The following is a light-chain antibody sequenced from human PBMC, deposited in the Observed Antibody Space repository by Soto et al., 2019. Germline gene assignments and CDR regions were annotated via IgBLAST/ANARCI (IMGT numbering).Light chain of an antibody. CDR3: QQYNNWPKT. CDR1: QSISSN. Sequence: DKVMTQSPATLSVSPGERATLSCRASQSISSNLAWYQQKPGQAPRLLIYGASTRATGIPARFSGSGSGTEFTLTISSLQSEDSAVYYCQQYNNWPKTFGQGTRWIS. CDR2: GAS. V-gene: IGKV3-15*01. J-gene: IGKJ1*01.